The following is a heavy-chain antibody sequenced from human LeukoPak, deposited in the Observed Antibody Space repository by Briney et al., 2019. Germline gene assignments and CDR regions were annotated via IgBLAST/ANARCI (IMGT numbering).Heavy chain of an antibody. D-gene: IGHD3-22*01. V-gene: IGHV3-23*01. Sequence: GGSLRLSCAASGFTLRSHAMSWVRQAPGKGLEWVSAISGSGGSTDYVDSVKGRFTISRDNSKNTLYLQMNSLRAEDTAVYYCARVLNYYDSSGYYFSYWGQGTLVTVSS. CDR3: ARVLNYYDSSGYYFSY. J-gene: IGHJ4*02. CDR2: ISGSGGST. CDR1: GFTLRSHA.